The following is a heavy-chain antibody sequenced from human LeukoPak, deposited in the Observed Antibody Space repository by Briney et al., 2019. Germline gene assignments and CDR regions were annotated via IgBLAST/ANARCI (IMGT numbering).Heavy chain of an antibody. CDR2: ISYDGSNK. V-gene: IGHV3-30-3*01. Sequence: PGGSLRLSCAASGFTFSSYWMHWVRQAPGKGLEWVAVISYDGSNKYYADSVKGRFTISRDNSKNTLYLQMNSLRAEDTAAYYCARDHRGVRDYFDYWGQGTLVTVSS. CDR3: ARDHRGVRDYFDY. D-gene: IGHD3-10*01. CDR1: GFTFSSYW. J-gene: IGHJ4*02.